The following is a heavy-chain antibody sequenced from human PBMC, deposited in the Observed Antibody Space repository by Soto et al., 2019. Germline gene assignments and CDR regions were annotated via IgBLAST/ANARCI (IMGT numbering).Heavy chain of an antibody. Sequence: ASVKVSCKASGYPFTHYAMHWVRQAPGQRLEWMGWINAGNGNTKYSQKFQGRVTITRDTSATTTYLQWSSLKASDTAMYYCARRIAVAGLWSDYFDYWGQGTLVTVSS. V-gene: IGHV1-3*01. J-gene: IGHJ4*02. D-gene: IGHD6-19*01. CDR1: GYPFTHYA. CDR3: ARRIAVAGLWSDYFDY. CDR2: INAGNGNT.